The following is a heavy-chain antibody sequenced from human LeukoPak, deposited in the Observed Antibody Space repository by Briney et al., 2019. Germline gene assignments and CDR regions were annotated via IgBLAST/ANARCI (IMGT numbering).Heavy chain of an antibody. CDR3: ARVRIAVAGSGPLDY. Sequence: ASVKVSCKASGYTFTGYYMHWVRQAPGQGLGWMGWINPNSGGTNYAQKFQGRVTMTRDTSISTAYMELSRLRSDDTAVYYCARVRIAVAGSGPLDYWGQGTLVTVSS. D-gene: IGHD6-19*01. J-gene: IGHJ4*02. CDR2: INPNSGGT. CDR1: GYTFTGYY. V-gene: IGHV1-2*02.